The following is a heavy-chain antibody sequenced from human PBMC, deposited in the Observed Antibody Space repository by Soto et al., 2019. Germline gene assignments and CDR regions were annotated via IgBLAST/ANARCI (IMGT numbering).Heavy chain of an antibody. CDR3: AREAILPGGKYFDY. D-gene: IGHD3-9*01. CDR1: GFTVSRNY. V-gene: IGHV3-66*01. CDR2: IYSGGIT. J-gene: IGHJ4*02. Sequence: EVQLVESGGGLVQPGASLRLSCAASGFTVSRNYMSWVRQAPGKGLEWVSVIYSGGITYYADSVKGRFTISRDNSKNTLYLQMNSLRAEDTAVYYCAREAILPGGKYFDYWGQGTLVTVSS.